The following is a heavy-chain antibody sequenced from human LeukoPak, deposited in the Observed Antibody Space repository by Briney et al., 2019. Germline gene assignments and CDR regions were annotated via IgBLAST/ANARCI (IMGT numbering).Heavy chain of an antibody. J-gene: IGHJ4*02. CDR3: AKVPYSGDY. D-gene: IGHD6-13*01. CDR1: GFTFSRYE. Sequence: GGSLRLSSAASGFTFSRYEMNWVRQAPGKGLEWVSYISSSGSTIYYADSVKGRFTISRDNAKNSLYLQMNSLRAEDTALYYCAKVPYSGDYWGQGTLVTVSS. V-gene: IGHV3-48*03. CDR2: ISSSGSTI.